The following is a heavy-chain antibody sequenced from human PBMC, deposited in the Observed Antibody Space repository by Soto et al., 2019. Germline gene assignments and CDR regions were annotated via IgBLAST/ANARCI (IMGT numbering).Heavy chain of an antibody. CDR1: GFTFNSYA. J-gene: IGHJ4*02. D-gene: IGHD3-22*01. CDR2: IIGSGGST. CDR3: AKDRNYYDSSGYDY. Sequence: GGSLRLSCAASGFTFNSYAMSWVRQAPGKGLEWVSTIIGSGGSTYYADSVKGRFSVSRDNSKNTLYLQMNSLRAEDTAVYYCAKDRNYYDSSGYDYWGQGTLVTVSS. V-gene: IGHV3-23*01.